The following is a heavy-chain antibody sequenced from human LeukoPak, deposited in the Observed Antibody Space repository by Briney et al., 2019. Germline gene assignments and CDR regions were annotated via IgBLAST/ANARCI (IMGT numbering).Heavy chain of an antibody. CDR3: ARHVSGVGWIWFDP. D-gene: IGHD2-15*01. V-gene: IGHV4-59*08. CDR2: IYYSEST. J-gene: IGHJ5*02. Sequence: PETLSLTCTVSGGSISSYYWSWVRQPPGKGLEWIGYIYYSESTNYYPNLKTRVNISVDTSKNQFYLKLSSVTAADTAVYYCARHVSGVGWIWFDPGAPEPWGQSPQ. CDR1: GGSISSYY.